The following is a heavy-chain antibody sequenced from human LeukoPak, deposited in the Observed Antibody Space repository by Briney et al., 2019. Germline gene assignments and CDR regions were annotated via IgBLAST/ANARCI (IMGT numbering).Heavy chain of an antibody. CDR1: GFTFSSYW. CDR3: ARGGLGVATMPYDF. CDR2: IKQDGSEK. V-gene: IGHV3-7*03. Sequence: PGGSLRLSCAASGFTFSSYWMSWVRQAPGKGLEWVANIKQDGSEKYYVDSVKGRFTISRDNAKNSLYLQMNSLRAGDTAVYYCARGGLGVATMPYDFWGQGTLVAVSS. J-gene: IGHJ4*02. D-gene: IGHD5-12*01.